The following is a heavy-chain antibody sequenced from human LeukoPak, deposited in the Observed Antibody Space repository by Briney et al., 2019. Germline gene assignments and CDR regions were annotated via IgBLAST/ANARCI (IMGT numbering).Heavy chain of an antibody. Sequence: GESLKISCKGSGYSFTSYWIGWVRQMPGKGLEWMGIIYPGDSDTRYSPSFQGRVTISADKSISTAYLQWSSLKASDTAMYYCARLPADATPYQYYYYYGMDVWGQGTTVTVSS. J-gene: IGHJ6*02. CDR1: GYSFTSYW. D-gene: IGHD1-14*01. V-gene: IGHV5-51*01. CDR2: IYPGDSDT. CDR3: ARLPADATPYQYYYYYGMDV.